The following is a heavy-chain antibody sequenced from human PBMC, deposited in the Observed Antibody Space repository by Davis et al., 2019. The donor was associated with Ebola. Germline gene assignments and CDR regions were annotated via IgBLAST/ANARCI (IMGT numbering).Heavy chain of an antibody. V-gene: IGHV3-48*02. Sequence: PGGSLRLSCAASGFTFSSYSMNWVRQAPGKGLEWVSHISSSGSEIYYADSVKGRFTITRDNAKKSLYLQMNSLRDEDTAVYHCLYSSSLHRWFDPWGQGSLVTVSS. CDR1: GFTFSSYS. D-gene: IGHD6-6*01. CDR2: ISSSGSEI. CDR3: LYSSSLHRWFDP. J-gene: IGHJ5*02.